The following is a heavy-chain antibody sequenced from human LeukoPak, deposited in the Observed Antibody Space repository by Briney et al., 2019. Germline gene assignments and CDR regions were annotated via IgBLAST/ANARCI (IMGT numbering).Heavy chain of an antibody. V-gene: IGHV3-7*01. J-gene: IGHJ4*02. CDR3: VRGSDS. CDR2: ISPDGIDK. CDR1: GFTLSNHW. Sequence: GGSLRLSCAASGFTLSNHWMNWVRQAPGKGLEWAANISPDGIDKYYVDSVRGRFTISRDNVKNSLYLQMSSLRAEDTAVYYCVRGSDSWGQGTLVTVSS.